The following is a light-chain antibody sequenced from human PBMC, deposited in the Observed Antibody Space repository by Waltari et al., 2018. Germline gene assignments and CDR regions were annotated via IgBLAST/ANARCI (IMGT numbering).Light chain of an antibody. J-gene: IGKJ1*01. CDR3: QQSYSSPRT. Sequence: DIQMTQSPSSLSASVGDRVTITCRASQSISTYLNWYQQKPGKAPKLLICAASILQSGVPSRFGGSGSGTDFTLTISSLQPEDFATFYCQQSYSSPRTFGQGTKVEIK. CDR1: QSISTY. V-gene: IGKV1-39*01. CDR2: AAS.